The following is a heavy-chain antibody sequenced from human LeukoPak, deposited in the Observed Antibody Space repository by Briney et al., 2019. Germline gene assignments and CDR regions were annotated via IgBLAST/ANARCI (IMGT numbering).Heavy chain of an antibody. CDR1: GYTFTSYG. CDR2: IIPILGIA. J-gene: IGHJ4*02. V-gene: IGHV1-69*04. CDR3: ASSYDILTGYFH. D-gene: IGHD3-9*01. Sequence: GASVKVSCKASGYTFTSYGISWVRQAPGQGLEWMGRIIPILGIANYAQKFQGRVTITADKSTSTAYMELSSLRSEDTAVYYCASSYDILTGYFHWGQGTLVTVSS.